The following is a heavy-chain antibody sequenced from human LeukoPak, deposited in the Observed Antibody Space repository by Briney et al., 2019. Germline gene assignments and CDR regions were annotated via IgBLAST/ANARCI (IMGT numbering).Heavy chain of an antibody. CDR2: IYYSGST. CDR1: SGSISDYY. D-gene: IGHD2/OR15-2a*01. J-gene: IGHJ4*02. Sequence: SETLSLTCSVSSGSISDYYWSWIRQPPGKGLEWIGYIYYSGSTNYNPSLKSRVTILVDMSKNQFSLKMSSVTAADTAVYYCARELKVGNTGYYFDYWGQGTLVAVSS. CDR3: ARELKVGNTGYYFDY. V-gene: IGHV4-59*01.